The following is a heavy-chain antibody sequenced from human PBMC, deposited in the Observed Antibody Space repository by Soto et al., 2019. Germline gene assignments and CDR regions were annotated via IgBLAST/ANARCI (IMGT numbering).Heavy chain of an antibody. D-gene: IGHD1-26*01. J-gene: IGHJ4*02. Sequence: LRLSCVVSVFPFGANAMSWVRQAPGKGLEWVSGLSNTGRRTSYADSVKGRFNISRDNSENTVYLQMNSLRVEDTAVYHCATEMGATQGPFDNWGQGTLVTVSS. V-gene: IGHV3-23*01. CDR3: ATEMGATQGPFDN. CDR2: LSNTGRRT. CDR1: VFPFGANA.